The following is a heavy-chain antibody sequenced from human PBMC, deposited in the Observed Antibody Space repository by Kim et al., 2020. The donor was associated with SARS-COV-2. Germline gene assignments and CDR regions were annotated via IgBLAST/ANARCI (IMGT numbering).Heavy chain of an antibody. CDR3: ARLYSNYVWYFDL. Sequence: SETLSLTCAVSGGSISSGGYSWSWIRQPPGKGLEWIGYIYHSGSTYYNPSLKSRVTISVDRSKNQFSLKLSSVTAADTAVYYCARLYSNYVWYFDLWGRGTLVTVSS. J-gene: IGHJ2*01. CDR1: GGSISSGGYS. D-gene: IGHD4-4*01. CDR2: IYHSGST. V-gene: IGHV4-30-2*01.